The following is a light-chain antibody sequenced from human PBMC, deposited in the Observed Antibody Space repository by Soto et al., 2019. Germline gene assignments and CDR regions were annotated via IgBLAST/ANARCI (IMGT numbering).Light chain of an antibody. CDR1: QSISTS. CDR2: GAS. V-gene: IGKV1-39*01. J-gene: IGKJ4*01. CDR3: QQSYSPPLT. Sequence: DFLVTRSPSSLSASVGDSVSITCRASQSISTSLNWFQQKPGKAPKLLIYGASILQDGAPSRFTGSGSETEFTLTINTLQPEDFATYYCQQSYSPPLTFGGGTTVDFK.